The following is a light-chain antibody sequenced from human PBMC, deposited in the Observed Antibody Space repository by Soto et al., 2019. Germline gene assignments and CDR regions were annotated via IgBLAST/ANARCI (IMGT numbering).Light chain of an antibody. J-gene: IGKJ1*01. Sequence: EIVMTQSPATLSVSPGERATLSCRASQSVSSNLAWYQQKPGQAPRLLIYGASTRATGIPARFSGSGSGTKFTLTISSLQSEDFAVYYCQQYNNWPRATFGQGTKVEIK. CDR2: GAS. V-gene: IGKV3-15*01. CDR1: QSVSSN. CDR3: QQYNNWPRAT.